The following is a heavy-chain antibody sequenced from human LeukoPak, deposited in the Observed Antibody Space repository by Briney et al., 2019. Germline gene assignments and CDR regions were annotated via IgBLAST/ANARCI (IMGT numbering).Heavy chain of an antibody. D-gene: IGHD6-6*01. CDR3: ARSRHSPMGRPSIAARARWFDP. CDR1: GGSLSGYY. J-gene: IGHJ5*02. CDR2: INHNCST. V-gene: IGHV4-34*01. Sequence: PSQTLSLTCAVCGGSLSGYYWSWIRQHPGKGPVWIAEINHNCSTSYKPSLMGRFAISVDTSKNQFSLKLSSVTAADTAVYYCARSRHSPMGRPSIAARARWFDPLGQGTLVTVSS.